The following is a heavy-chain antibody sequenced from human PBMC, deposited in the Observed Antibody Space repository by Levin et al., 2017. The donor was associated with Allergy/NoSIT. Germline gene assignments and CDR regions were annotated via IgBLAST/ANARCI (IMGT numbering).Heavy chain of an antibody. CDR1: GFTFSSYA. CDR3: AKDAVKAARPTTPSDY. Sequence: GGSLRLSCAASGFTFSSYAMSWVRQAPGKGLEWVSAISGSGGSTYYADSVKGRFTISRDNSKNTLYLQMNSLRAEDTAVYYCAKDAVKAARPTTPSDYWGQGTLVTVSS. J-gene: IGHJ4*02. D-gene: IGHD6-6*01. V-gene: IGHV3-23*01. CDR2: ISGSGGST.